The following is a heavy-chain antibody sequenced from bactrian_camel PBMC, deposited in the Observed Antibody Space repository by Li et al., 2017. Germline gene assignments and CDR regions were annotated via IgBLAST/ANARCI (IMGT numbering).Heavy chain of an antibody. V-gene: IGHV3S6*01. CDR1: VSSANDYC. J-gene: IGHJ4*01. Sequence: QLVESGGGSVQAGGSLRLSCAVSVSSANDYCLGWFRQASGKEREWVGSLDSDGRINYADSVKGRFTISQHNAKNTLYLQMNSLKPEDTAMYYCAANWGREPRCGSSRLGCNYWGQGTQVTVS. CDR2: LDSDGRI. D-gene: IGHD2*01. CDR3: AANWGREPRCGSSRLGCNY.